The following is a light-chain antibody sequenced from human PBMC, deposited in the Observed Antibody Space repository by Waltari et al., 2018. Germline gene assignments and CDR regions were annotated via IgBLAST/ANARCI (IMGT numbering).Light chain of an antibody. CDR2: DNR. V-gene: IGLV1-40*01. J-gene: IGLJ2*01. CDR1: RSNIGAGYD. CDR3: QSFDNSLSGVV. Sequence: QSVLTQPPSVSGAPGQRVTISCTGSRSNIGAGYDVHWYQQLPGTAPKLLIYDNRSRPSGVPARFSGSKSGTSASLAITGLQAEDEAAYYCQSFDNSLSGVVFGGGTKLTVL.